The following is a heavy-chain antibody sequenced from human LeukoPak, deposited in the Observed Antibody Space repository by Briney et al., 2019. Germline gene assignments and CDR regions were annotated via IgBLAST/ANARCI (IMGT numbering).Heavy chain of an antibody. CDR2: ITTYNGNT. CDR3: ARVLNIVVVPAAIGGDNWFDP. Sequence: ASVKVSCKASGYTFTSYGISWVRQAPGQRLEWMGWITTYNGNTNQAQKLQGRVTMTTDTSTSTAYMELRSLRSDDTAVYYCARVLNIVVVPAAIGGDNWFDPWGRGTLVTVSS. D-gene: IGHD2-2*02. V-gene: IGHV1-18*01. J-gene: IGHJ5*02. CDR1: GYTFTSYG.